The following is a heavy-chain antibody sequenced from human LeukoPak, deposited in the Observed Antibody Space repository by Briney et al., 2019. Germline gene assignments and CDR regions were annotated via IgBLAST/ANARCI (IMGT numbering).Heavy chain of an antibody. J-gene: IGHJ1*01. Sequence: PSQTLSLTCAVSGGSISSGGYSWSWIRQPPGEGLEWIGYIYHSGSTYYNPSLKSRATISVDRSKNQFSLKLSSVTAADTAVYYCARSHPNPYYYDSSGYFGYFQHWGQGTLVTVSS. CDR1: GGSISSGGYS. V-gene: IGHV4-30-2*01. CDR3: ARSHPNPYYYDSSGYFGYFQH. D-gene: IGHD3-22*01. CDR2: IYHSGST.